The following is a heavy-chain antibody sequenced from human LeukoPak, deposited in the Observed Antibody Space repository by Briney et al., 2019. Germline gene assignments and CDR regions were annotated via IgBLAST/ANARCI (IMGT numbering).Heavy chain of an antibody. V-gene: IGHV4-39*01. CDR1: GGSLSTSSYY. CDR2: IYYSGST. J-gene: IGHJ2*01. D-gene: IGHD5-18*01. CDR3: ARSGYSYGPYWYFDL. Sequence: SETLSHTCTVSGGSLSTSSYYWGWIRQPPGKGLEWIASIYYSGSTYYNSSLKSRVTISLDTSKDQFSLKVYSVTAADTAVYYCARSGYSYGPYWYFDLWGRGTLVTVSS.